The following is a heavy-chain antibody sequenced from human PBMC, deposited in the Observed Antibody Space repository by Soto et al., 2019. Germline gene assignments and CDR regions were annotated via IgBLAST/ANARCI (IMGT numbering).Heavy chain of an antibody. D-gene: IGHD1-26*01. CDR3: AYGGSCDY. CDR1: GFSFNTYE. Sequence: EVQLVESGGGLVQPGGSLRLSCAASGFSFNTYEMNWVRQAPGKGLEWVSYISTSGSTIYYADSVKGRFTISRDNGKNSLYLQMNSLRAEDTAVYYCAYGGSCDYWGKGTQVTVYS. V-gene: IGHV3-48*03. J-gene: IGHJ4*02. CDR2: ISTSGSTI.